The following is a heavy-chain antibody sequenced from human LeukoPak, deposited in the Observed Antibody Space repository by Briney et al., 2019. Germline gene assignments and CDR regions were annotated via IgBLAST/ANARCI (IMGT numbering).Heavy chain of an antibody. CDR1: GGSMRSDSSF. CDR3: ARELGSDYGGYSP. Sequence: PSETLSLTCSVSGGSMRSDSSFWSWIRQPAGKGLEWIGRIYDTGNTNYNPSLERRVTISVDTSKNQFSLELTSVTAADTAVYYCARELGSDYGGYSPWGQGTLVTVSS. J-gene: IGHJ5*02. D-gene: IGHD4-23*01. CDR2: IYDTGNT. V-gene: IGHV4-61*02.